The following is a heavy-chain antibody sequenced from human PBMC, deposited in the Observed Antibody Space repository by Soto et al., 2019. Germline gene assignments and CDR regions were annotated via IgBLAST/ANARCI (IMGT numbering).Heavy chain of an antibody. Sequence: SETLSLTCTVSGYSISSGYYWTWIRQPLGKGLEWIGSMYHSGSTFYNPSLRSRVTISLDTSKNQFSLKLSSVTASDTAVYYCARDTSGYYWFDPWGPGTLVTVSS. J-gene: IGHJ5*02. CDR1: GYSISSGYY. V-gene: IGHV4-38-2*02. CDR2: MYHSGST. D-gene: IGHD5-12*01. CDR3: ARDTSGYYWFDP.